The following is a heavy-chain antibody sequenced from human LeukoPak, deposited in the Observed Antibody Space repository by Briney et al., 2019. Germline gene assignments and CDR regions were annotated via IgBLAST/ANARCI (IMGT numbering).Heavy chain of an antibody. CDR3: AKFWSAAATRQDFDY. CDR1: GFTFSSYA. CDR2: ISYDGSDK. J-gene: IGHJ4*02. Sequence: GGSLRLSCAASGFTFSSYAMHWVRQAPGKGLEWVAVISYDGSDKYYADSVKGRFTISRDNSKNTLYLRMNSLRAEDTAVYYCAKFWSAAATRQDFDYWGQGTLVTVSS. D-gene: IGHD2-15*01. V-gene: IGHV3-30*18.